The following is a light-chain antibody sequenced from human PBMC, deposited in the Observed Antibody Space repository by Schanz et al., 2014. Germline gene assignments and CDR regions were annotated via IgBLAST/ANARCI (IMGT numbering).Light chain of an antibody. CDR3: QQYNSYWT. J-gene: IGKJ1*01. Sequence: EIVLTQSPATLSLSPGERATLSCRASQSVSSYLAWYQQKPGQAPRLLIYGASNRATGIPARFSGSGSGTEFTLTISSLQSEDFATYYCQQYNSYWTFGQGTKVEIK. V-gene: IGKV3-15*01. CDR2: GAS. CDR1: QSVSSY.